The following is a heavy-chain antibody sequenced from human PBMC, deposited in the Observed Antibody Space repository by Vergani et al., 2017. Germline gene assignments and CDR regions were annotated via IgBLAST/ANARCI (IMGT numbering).Heavy chain of an antibody. CDR1: GFTFQAFA. V-gene: IGHV3-9*01. J-gene: IGHJ2*01. D-gene: IGHD3-16*01. CDR3: VKDNDYDADGPFDL. CDR2: IDRNYGVK. Sequence: EVQLLEAGGGLVQPGGSLRLSCTASGFTFQAFAFHWVRQVSGRGLEWVSGIDRNYGVKNGNSFEGRFSISRDNAKKAVFLQMKNLRHEDTALYFCVKDNDYDADGPFDLWGRGTLVTVSS.